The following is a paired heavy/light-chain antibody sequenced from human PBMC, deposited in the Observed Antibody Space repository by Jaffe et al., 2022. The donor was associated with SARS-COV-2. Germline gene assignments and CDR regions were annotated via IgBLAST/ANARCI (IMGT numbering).Heavy chain of an antibody. J-gene: IGHJ4*02. CDR2: INQDGSAK. Sequence: EVQLVESGGGLVQPGGSLRLSCAASGFALSSNWMSWVRQAPGKGLEWVASINQDGSAKRYVDAVTGRFTISRDNAKNSLYLQMNSLRGEDTAVYYCVRLYGSRTIYDYWGQGTLVTVSS. CDR1: GFALSSNW. V-gene: IGHV3-7*01. D-gene: IGHD3-3*01. CDR3: VRLYGSRTIYDY.
Light chain of an antibody. CDR2: DAS. CDR1: QGIGYS. J-gene: IGKJ5*01. CDR3: QQYNSYPIT. V-gene: IGKV1-9*01. Sequence: DIQLTQSPSFLSASVGDRVTITCRASQGIGYSLTWYQQTPGKAPKLLMYDASTLQSGVPSRFSGSGSGTEFTLTISSLQPEDFATYYCQQYNSYPITFGQGTRLEIK.